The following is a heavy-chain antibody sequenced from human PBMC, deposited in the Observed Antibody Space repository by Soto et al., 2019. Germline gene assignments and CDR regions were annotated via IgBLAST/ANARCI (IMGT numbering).Heavy chain of an antibody. V-gene: IGHV4-34*01. Sequence: QVQVLQWGAGLLKPSETLSLTCAVSGGSFSDDYWSWIRQPPGKGLEWNGEISHSGNTNYKSSLKIRVTKSLDPPKNRLSLKLPSVTAADTAVYYWPREGGATDNWFDSWGQGTLVSVSS. J-gene: IGHJ5*01. D-gene: IGHD3-16*01. CDR1: GGSFSDDY. CDR3: PREGGATDNWFDS. CDR2: ISHSGNT.